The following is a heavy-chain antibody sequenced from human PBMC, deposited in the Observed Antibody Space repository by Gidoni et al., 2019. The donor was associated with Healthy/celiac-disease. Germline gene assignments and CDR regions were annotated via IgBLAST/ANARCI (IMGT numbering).Heavy chain of an antibody. CDR3: ARDLGAGASQYYYYGMDV. CDR2: IIPIFGTA. J-gene: IGHJ6*02. CDR1: GGTFSSYA. Sequence: QVQLVQSGAEVKKPGYSVKVSSKALGGTFSSYAISWVLQAPGPGLDWMGGIIPIFGTANYAQKFQGRVTITADESTSTAYMELSSLRSEDTAVYYCARDLGAGASQYYYYGMDVWGQGTTVTVSS. V-gene: IGHV1-69*01. D-gene: IGHD1-26*01.